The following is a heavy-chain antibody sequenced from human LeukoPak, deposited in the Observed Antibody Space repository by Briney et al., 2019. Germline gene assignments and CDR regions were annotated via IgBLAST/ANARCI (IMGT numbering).Heavy chain of an antibody. Sequence: SGGSLRLSCAASGFTFSNAWMGWVRQAPGKGLEWVGRIKSKSDGGTTDNAAPVKGRFTISRDDSTNTLSLQMNSLKTEDTAVYYCATSITRGTFDIWGQGTTVTVSS. J-gene: IGHJ3*02. V-gene: IGHV3-15*01. CDR3: ATSITRGTFDI. CDR2: IKSKSDGGTT. CDR1: GFTFSNAW.